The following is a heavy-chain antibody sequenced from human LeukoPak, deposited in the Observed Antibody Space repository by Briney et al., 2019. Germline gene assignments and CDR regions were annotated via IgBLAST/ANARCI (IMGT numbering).Heavy chain of an antibody. V-gene: IGHV3-23*01. J-gene: IGHJ6*02. CDR1: GFTFSSSA. CDR2: ISGSGSST. CDR3: AKGYSPLYYYYGMDV. Sequence: GGSLRLSCAASGFTFSSSAMSWVRQAPGKGLEWVSGISGSGSSTYNADSVKGRFTISRDNSKNTLYLQMNSLRAEDTAVYYCAKGYSPLYYYYGMDVWGQGTTVTVSS. D-gene: IGHD2-21*01.